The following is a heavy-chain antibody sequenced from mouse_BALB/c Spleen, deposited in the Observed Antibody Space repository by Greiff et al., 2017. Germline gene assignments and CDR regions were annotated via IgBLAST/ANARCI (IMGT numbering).Heavy chain of an antibody. Sequence: EVQLQESGAELVKPGASVKLSCTASGFNIKDTYMHWVKQRPEQGLEWIGRIDPANGNTKYDPKFQGKATITADTSSNTAYLQLSSLTSEDTAVYYCARDRVLGRYFDVWGAGTTVTVSS. D-gene: IGHD4-1*01. V-gene: IGHV14-3*02. CDR1: GFNIKDTY. CDR3: ARDRVLGRYFDV. J-gene: IGHJ1*01. CDR2: IDPANGNT.